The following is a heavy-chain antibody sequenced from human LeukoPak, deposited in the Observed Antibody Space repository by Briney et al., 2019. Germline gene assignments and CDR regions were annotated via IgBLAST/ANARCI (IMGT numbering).Heavy chain of an antibody. CDR3: ARGPPGYYDFWSGTSHFDY. Sequence: SETLSLTCAVYGGSFSGYYWSWIRQPPGKGLEWIREINHSGSTNYNPSLKSRVTISVDTSKNQFSLKLSSVTAADTAVYYCARGPPGYYDFWSGTSHFDYWGQGTLVTVSS. CDR1: GGSFSGYY. J-gene: IGHJ4*02. V-gene: IGHV4-34*01. CDR2: INHSGST. D-gene: IGHD3-3*01.